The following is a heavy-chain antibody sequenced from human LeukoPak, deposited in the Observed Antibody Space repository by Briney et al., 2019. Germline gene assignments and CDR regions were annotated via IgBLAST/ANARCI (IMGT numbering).Heavy chain of an antibody. D-gene: IGHD2-15*01. Sequence: AVKVSCKASGGTFSSYTISWVRQAPGQGLEWMGRIIPILGIANYAQKFQGRVTITADKSTSTAYMELSSLRSEDTAVYYCARDSIVVVVAATGSYYGMDVWGQGTTVTVSS. CDR2: IIPILGIA. V-gene: IGHV1-69*04. CDR1: GGTFSSYT. CDR3: ARDSIVVVVAATGSYYGMDV. J-gene: IGHJ6*02.